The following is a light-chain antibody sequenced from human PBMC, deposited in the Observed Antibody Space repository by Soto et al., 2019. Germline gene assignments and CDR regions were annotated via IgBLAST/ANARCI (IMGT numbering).Light chain of an antibody. CDR1: QNINNY. J-gene: IGKJ1*01. Sequence: IQLTQSPSSLSASVGDRVTITCQASQNINNYLNWYQQKPGRAPKLLIYDASNLEAGVPSRFRGSGSGTDFTLTISSLQPEDFATYFCQQSYSRPRAFGQGTKVDIK. CDR3: QQSYSRPRA. CDR2: DAS. V-gene: IGKV1-39*01.